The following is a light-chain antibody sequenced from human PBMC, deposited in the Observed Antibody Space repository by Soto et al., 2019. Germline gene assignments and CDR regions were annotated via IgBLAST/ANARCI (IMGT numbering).Light chain of an antibody. V-gene: IGLV2-23*02. CDR3: WSYAGSTPLWV. CDR1: SSDVGTYNL. CDR2: EVN. J-gene: IGLJ1*01. Sequence: QSVLTQPASVSGSPGQSITVSCTGTSSDVGTYNLVSWYQQHPGKAPKDVIYEVNKRPSGVSDRFSGSKSGNTASLTISGLQAEDEADYYCWSYAGSTPLWVLGSGTKVTVL.